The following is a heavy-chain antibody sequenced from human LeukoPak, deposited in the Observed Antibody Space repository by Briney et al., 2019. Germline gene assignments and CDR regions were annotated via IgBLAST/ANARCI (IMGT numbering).Heavy chain of an antibody. Sequence: SGPTLVNPTQTLTLTCTFSGFSLSTSGMCVSWIRQPPGKALEWLARIDWGDDKYYSTSLKTRLTISKDTSKNQVVLTMTNMDPVDTATYYCARIPSDQNYGPNFDYWGQGTLVTVSS. CDR3: ARIPSDQNYGPNFDY. J-gene: IGHJ4*02. V-gene: IGHV2-70*11. CDR2: IDWGDDK. D-gene: IGHD3-10*01. CDR1: GFSLSTSGMC.